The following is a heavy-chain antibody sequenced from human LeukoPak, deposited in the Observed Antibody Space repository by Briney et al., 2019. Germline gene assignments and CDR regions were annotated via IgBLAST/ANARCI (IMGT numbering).Heavy chain of an antibody. CDR3: AREGVGAINWFDP. CDR2: INPNSGGT. J-gene: IGHJ5*02. D-gene: IGHD1-26*01. V-gene: IGHV1-2*02. CDR1: GYTFIAYY. Sequence: ASVTVSCKASGYTFIAYYMHWVRQAPGQGLEWMGWINPNSGGTNYAQKFQGRVTMTRDTSISTAYMDLSRLRSDDTAVYYCAREGVGAINWFDPWGQGTLVTVSS.